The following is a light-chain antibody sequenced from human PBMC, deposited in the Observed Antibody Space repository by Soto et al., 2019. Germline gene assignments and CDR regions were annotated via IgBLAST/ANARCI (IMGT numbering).Light chain of an antibody. J-gene: IGKJ1*01. CDR3: QQYGSSPPWT. CDR1: QSVSSSY. Sequence: EIVLTQSPGTLSLSPGERDTLSCRTSQSVSSSYLAWYQQKPGQAPRLVIYGASSRATGIPDRFSGSGSGTDFTLTISRLEPKEFAVYYCQQYGSSPPWTFGQGTKVEIK. V-gene: IGKV3-20*01. CDR2: GAS.